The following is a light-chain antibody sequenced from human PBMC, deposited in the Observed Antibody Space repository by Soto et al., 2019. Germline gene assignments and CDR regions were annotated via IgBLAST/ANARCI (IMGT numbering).Light chain of an antibody. J-gene: IGKJ2*01. CDR2: AAS. CDR1: QTIANY. V-gene: IGKV1-39*01. CDR3: HQSHSSPYT. Sequence: DIQMTQSPSFLSASVGDRVTISCRPSQTIANYLNWYQHKPGNAPKLLIYAASSLQTGVPSRFSGSGSGTDFTLTINSLQPEDFATYFCHQSHSSPYTFGQGTRLEIK.